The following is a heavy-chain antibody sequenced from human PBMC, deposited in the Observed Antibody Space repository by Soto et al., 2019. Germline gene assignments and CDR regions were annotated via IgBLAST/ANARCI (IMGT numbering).Heavy chain of an antibody. CDR2: IYYSGSA. J-gene: IGHJ4*02. D-gene: IGHD2-15*01. CDR3: ARECSNARETFDS. V-gene: IGHV4-61*01. Sequence: SETLSLTCTVSGGSVNSDSYYWSWIRQPPGRGLEWIGYIYYSGSANYNPSLRSRVSISVDTSRNQFSLKLSSVSAADTAVYYCARECSNARETFDSWGQGRLVTVSS. CDR1: GGSVNSDSYY.